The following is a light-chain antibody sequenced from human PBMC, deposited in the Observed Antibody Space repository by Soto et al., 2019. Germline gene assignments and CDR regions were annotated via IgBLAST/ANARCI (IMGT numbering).Light chain of an antibody. Sequence: EMHLTKSPSSLSASVGDRVTITCRASQSISSYLNWYQQKPGKAPKLLIYAASSLQSGVPSRFSGSGSGTDFTLTISSLQPEDFATYYCQPSYSTPRTFGQGTQVDIK. CDR3: QPSYSTPRT. CDR2: AAS. J-gene: IGKJ1*01. CDR1: QSISSY. V-gene: IGKV1-39*01.